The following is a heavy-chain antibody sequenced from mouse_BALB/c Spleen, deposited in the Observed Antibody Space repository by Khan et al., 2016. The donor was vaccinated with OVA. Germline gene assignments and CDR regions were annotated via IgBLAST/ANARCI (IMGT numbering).Heavy chain of an antibody. D-gene: IGHD1-3*01. CDR1: GFSLSNYG. J-gene: IGHJ3*01. CDR2: IWAGGST. CDR3: ARAFYNGAWFAY. V-gene: IGHV2-9*02. Sequence: QVQLKESGPGLVAPSQTLSITCTVSGFSLSNYGVHWVRQPPGKGLEWLGVIWAGGSTTHNSALMSRLSISKDDSTSPVFLKMNSLQTDDTAMYYCARAFYNGAWFAYWGQGTLVTVSA.